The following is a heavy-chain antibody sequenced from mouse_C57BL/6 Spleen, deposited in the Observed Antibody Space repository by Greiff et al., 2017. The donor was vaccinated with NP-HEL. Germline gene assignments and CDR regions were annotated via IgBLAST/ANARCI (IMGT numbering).Heavy chain of an antibody. Sequence: EVNVVASGGGLVQPGGSLKLSCAASGFTFSDYGMAWVRQAPRKGPEWVAFISNLAYSIYYADTVTGRFTLSREHAKNTLYLEMSSLRSEDTAMYYCARQKNWNYGYFDVWGTGTTVTVSS. CDR2: ISNLAYSI. CDR3: ARQKNWNYGYFDV. J-gene: IGHJ1*03. V-gene: IGHV5-15*01. CDR1: GFTFSDYG.